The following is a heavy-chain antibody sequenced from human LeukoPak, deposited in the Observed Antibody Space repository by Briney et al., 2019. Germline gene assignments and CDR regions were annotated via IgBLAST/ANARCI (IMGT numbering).Heavy chain of an antibody. V-gene: IGHV5-51*01. Sequence: GESLKISCKGSGYSFTNYWIGWVRQMPGKGLEWMGIIYPGDSDTRYSPSFQGQVTISADKSISTAYLQWSSLKASDTAMYYCARTYYYDSSGSPGDYWGQGTLVTVSS. D-gene: IGHD3-22*01. J-gene: IGHJ4*02. CDR1: GYSFTNYW. CDR3: ARTYYYDSSGSPGDY. CDR2: IYPGDSDT.